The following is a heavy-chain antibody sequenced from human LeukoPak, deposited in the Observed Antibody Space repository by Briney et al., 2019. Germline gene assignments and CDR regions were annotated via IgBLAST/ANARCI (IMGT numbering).Heavy chain of an antibody. D-gene: IGHD3-22*01. J-gene: IGHJ4*02. V-gene: IGHV3-53*01. CDR2: IYSDGST. CDR3: ARFRVENYYDSSGQYYFDY. CDR1: GFIVSTNY. Sequence: PGGSLRLSCAASGFIVSTNYVSWVRQAPGKGLEWVSVIYSDGSTYYADSVKGRFTISRDNSKNTLYLQLSSLRAEDTAVYYCARFRVENYYDSSGQYYFDYWGQGTLVTVSS.